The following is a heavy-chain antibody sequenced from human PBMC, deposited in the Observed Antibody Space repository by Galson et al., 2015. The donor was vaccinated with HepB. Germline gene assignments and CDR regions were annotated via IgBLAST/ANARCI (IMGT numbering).Heavy chain of an antibody. CDR1: GFTFSDYY. J-gene: IGHJ5*02. CDR3: AKAALGWFDP. V-gene: IGHV3-11*01. CDR2: ISSSGSTV. Sequence: SLRLSCAASGFTFSDYYMSWIRQAPGKGLEWLSYISSSGSTVSYADSVKGRFTISRDNAKNSLYLQMKRLRAEDTAVYYCAKAALGWFDPWGQGTLVTVSS.